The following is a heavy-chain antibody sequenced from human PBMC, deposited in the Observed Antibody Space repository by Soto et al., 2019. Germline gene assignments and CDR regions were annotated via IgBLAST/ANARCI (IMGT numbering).Heavy chain of an antibody. J-gene: IGHJ4*02. CDR3: ARDASAGATLYYFDY. CDR1: GFTFSSYG. CDR2: IWYDGSNK. V-gene: IGHV3-33*01. Sequence: GSLRLSCAASGFTFSSYGMHWVRQAPGRGLEWVAVIWYDGSNKYYADSVKGRFTISRDNSKNTLYLQMNSLRAEDTAVYYCARDASAGATLYYFDYWGQGTLVTVSS. D-gene: IGHD6-13*01.